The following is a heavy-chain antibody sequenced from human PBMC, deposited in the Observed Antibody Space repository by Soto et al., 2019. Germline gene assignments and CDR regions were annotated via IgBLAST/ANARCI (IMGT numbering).Heavy chain of an antibody. D-gene: IGHD3-9*01. CDR3: ARDEGGYDILTGYYKAHHFDQ. Sequence: ASVKVSCKASGYTFGHFYITWVRQAPGRGLEWMGAISPHNRNTNYAQKFRGRVTMTTDTSTSTAYMELRSLRSDDTAVYYCARDEGGYDILTGYYKAHHFDQWGQGAPVTVS. CDR2: ISPHNRNT. V-gene: IGHV1-18*01. CDR1: GYTFGHFY. J-gene: IGHJ4*02.